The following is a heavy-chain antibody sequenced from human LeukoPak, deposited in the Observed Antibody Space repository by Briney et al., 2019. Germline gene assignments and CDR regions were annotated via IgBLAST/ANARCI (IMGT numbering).Heavy chain of an antibody. Sequence: PGGSLRLSCAASGFTISSYGMHWVRQAPGKGLEWVAVISHDGSNKYYADSVKGRFTISRDNSKNTLYLQMNSLRAEDTAVYYCAKDLGPSIFGVPSDYWGQGTLVTVSS. CDR2: ISHDGSNK. V-gene: IGHV3-30*18. CDR3: AKDLGPSIFGVPSDY. CDR1: GFTISSYG. J-gene: IGHJ4*02. D-gene: IGHD3-3*01.